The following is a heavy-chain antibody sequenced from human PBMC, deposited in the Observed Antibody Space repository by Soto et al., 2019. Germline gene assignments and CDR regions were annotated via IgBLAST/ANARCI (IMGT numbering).Heavy chain of an antibody. CDR2: ISGSGGST. V-gene: IGHV3-23*01. Sequence: GGSLRLSCAASGFTFSSYAMSWVRQAPGKGLEWVSAISGSGGSTYYADSVKGRFTISRDNSKNTLYLQMNSLRAEDTAVYYCAKKPDTTMVRGELSGFDYWGQGTLVTVSS. CDR3: AKKPDTTMVRGELSGFDY. CDR1: GFTFSSYA. D-gene: IGHD3-10*01. J-gene: IGHJ4*02.